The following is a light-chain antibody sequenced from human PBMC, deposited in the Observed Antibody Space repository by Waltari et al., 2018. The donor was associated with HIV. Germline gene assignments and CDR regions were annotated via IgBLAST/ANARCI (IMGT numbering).Light chain of an antibody. V-gene: IGLV3-9*01. CDR2: RSR. Sequence: IGSKNVHWYQQKPGQAPVLVIYRSRNRPSGITDRISASKAGSMVTLIISRVQIEDEADYFCQVWDSRTVVFGGGTTLTVL. CDR3: QVWDSRTVV. J-gene: IGLJ2*01. CDR1: IGSKN.